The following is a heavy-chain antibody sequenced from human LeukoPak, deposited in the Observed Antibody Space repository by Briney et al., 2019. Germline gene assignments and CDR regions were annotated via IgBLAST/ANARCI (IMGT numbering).Heavy chain of an antibody. CDR3: ASAAFWSEYFQH. J-gene: IGHJ1*01. D-gene: IGHD3-3*01. CDR1: GYIFTDYY. Sequence: ASVKVSCKASGYIFTDYYMHWVRQAPGQGLEWMGWINPKSGGTNYAQKFQGRDTMTRDTSISTGHMELSRLRTDDTAVYYCASAAFWSEYFQHWGQGTLVTVSS. V-gene: IGHV1-2*02. CDR2: INPKSGGT.